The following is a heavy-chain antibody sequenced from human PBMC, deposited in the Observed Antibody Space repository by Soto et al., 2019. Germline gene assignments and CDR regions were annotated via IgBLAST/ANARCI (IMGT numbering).Heavy chain of an antibody. CDR1: GFTFSNYE. J-gene: IGHJ1*01. CDR3: ASGLYYDILTGYFQH. Sequence: GGSLRLSCAASGFTFSNYEMNWVRQAPGKGLEWVSYISSSGSTIYYADSVKGRFTISRDSAKNSLYLQMNSLRAEDTAVYYCASGLYYDILTGYFQHWGQGTLVTVSS. D-gene: IGHD3-9*01. CDR2: ISSSGSTI. V-gene: IGHV3-48*03.